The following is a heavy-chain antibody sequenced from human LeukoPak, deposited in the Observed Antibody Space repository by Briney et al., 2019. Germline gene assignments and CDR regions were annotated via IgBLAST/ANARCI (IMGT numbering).Heavy chain of an antibody. CDR3: ARRKYNSDWEVLNFRDS. CDR1: GDSPRRDY. CDR2: FYYSGST. V-gene: IGHV4-59*08. D-gene: IGHD6-19*01. J-gene: IGHJ4*02. Sequence: PSETLSLTCTLSGDSPRRDYWSWGRAPPGEGVGWIGHFYYSGSTNYDPSHKSRVTISVDTSKNNFSLKLSAESGADTAVFYCARRKYNSDWEVLNFRDSWGQGTLVTVSS.